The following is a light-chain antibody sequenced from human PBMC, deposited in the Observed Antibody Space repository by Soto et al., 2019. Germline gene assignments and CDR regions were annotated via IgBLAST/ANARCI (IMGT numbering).Light chain of an antibody. V-gene: IGKV1-5*03. CDR2: KAS. J-gene: IGKJ1*01. CDR1: QSISSW. Sequence: DIQMTQSPSTLSASVGDRVTITCRASQSISSWLAWYQQKPGKAPKLLIYKASSLESGVPSRFGGSGSGTEFTLTISSLQPDDFATYYCQQYNSYSWTFDQGTKVEIK. CDR3: QQYNSYSWT.